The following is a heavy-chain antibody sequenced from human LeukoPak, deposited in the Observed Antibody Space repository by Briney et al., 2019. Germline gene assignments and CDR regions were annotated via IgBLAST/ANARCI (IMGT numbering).Heavy chain of an antibody. D-gene: IGHD5-24*01. J-gene: IGHJ4*02. CDR2: ISSSGSTI. CDR1: GFTFSSYE. V-gene: IGHV3-48*03. Sequence: GGSLRLSCAASGFTFSSYEMNWVRQAPGKGLEWVSYISSSGSTIYYADSVKGRFTISRDNAKNSLYLQMNSLRAEDTAVYYCARVGRGGYVSYWGQGTLVTVSS. CDR3: ARVGRGGYVSY.